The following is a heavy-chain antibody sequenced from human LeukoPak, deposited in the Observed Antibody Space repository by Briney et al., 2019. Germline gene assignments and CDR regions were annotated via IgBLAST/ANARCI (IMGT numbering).Heavy chain of an antibody. Sequence: SETLSLTCTVSGGSISSYYWSWIRQPPGKGLEGIGYIYYSGSTNYNPSLKSRVTISVDTSKNQFSLKLSSVTAADTAVYYCARARRRDGYNYFDYWGQGTLVTVSS. J-gene: IGHJ4*02. CDR1: GGSISSYY. D-gene: IGHD5-24*01. CDR2: IYYSGST. V-gene: IGHV4-59*01. CDR3: ARARRRDGYNYFDY.